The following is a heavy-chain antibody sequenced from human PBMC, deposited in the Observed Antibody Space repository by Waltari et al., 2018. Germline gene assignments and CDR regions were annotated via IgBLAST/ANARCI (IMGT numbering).Heavy chain of an antibody. CDR3: ARDRGPSAVTSFDS. CDR1: GYTFTSYG. J-gene: IGHJ4*02. CDR2: SSGYNGNI. Sequence: QLMQSGAEVKKPGASVRVSCKAPGYTFTSYGINWVRQAPGRGLEWMGWSSGYNGNINYAQSLQGRISMTTDTSTSTAYMELRSLTSDDTAVYYCARDRGPSAVTSFDSWGQGTLVTVSP. V-gene: IGHV1-18*01. D-gene: IGHD4-17*01.